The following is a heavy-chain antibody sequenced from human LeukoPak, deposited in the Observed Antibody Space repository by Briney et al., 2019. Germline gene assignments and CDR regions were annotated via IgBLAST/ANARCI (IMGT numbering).Heavy chain of an antibody. Sequence: GGSLRLSCAASGFTFSSYGMHWVRQAPGKGLEWVAFIRYDGSNKYYSDSVKGRFTISRDNSKNTLYLQMNSLRPEDTAVYYCAKDPRDHSYGWSWRYFDYWGQGTLVTVSS. CDR2: IRYDGSNK. D-gene: IGHD5-18*01. V-gene: IGHV3-30*02. CDR1: GFTFSSYG. CDR3: AKDPRDHSYGWSWRYFDY. J-gene: IGHJ4*02.